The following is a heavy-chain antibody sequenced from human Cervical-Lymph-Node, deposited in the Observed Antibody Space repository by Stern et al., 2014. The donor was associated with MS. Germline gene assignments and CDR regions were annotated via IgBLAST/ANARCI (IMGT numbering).Heavy chain of an antibody. D-gene: IGHD3-22*01. J-gene: IGHJ4*02. CDR2: MYYSGNT. V-gene: IGHV4-59*01. CDR3: ARHRLGYFYYFDY. Sequence: QLQLQESGPGLVKPSETLSLTCTVSDDSISSYYWGWIRQPPGKGLEWIAFMYYSGNTNYNPSLKSRATISVDVSKSQVSLKLTSVTAADTAVYYCARHRLGYFYYFDYWGQGTPVTVSS. CDR1: DDSISSYY.